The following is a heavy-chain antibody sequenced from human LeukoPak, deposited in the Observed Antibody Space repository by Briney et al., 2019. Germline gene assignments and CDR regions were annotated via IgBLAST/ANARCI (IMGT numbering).Heavy chain of an antibody. CDR1: GFTFDDYA. V-gene: IGHV3-9*01. CDR2: ISWNSGSI. CDR3: ARRAPLRFLEWLSQTCFDY. D-gene: IGHD3-3*01. J-gene: IGHJ4*02. Sequence: GGSLRLSCAASGFTFDDYAMHWVRQAPGKGLEWVSGISWNSGSIGYADSVKGRFTISRDNAKNSLYLQMNSLRAEDTAVYYCARRAPLRFLEWLSQTCFDYWGQGTLVTVSS.